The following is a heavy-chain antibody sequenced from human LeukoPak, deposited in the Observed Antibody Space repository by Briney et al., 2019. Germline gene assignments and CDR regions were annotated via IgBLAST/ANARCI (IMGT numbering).Heavy chain of an antibody. Sequence: ASVKVSYKASGYTFTSYYMHWLRQAPGQGLDWIGIIDPSGGSTNYAQKFQGRVTMTRDTSTSTVFMELNSLRSEDTAVYYCARGQEPGYASGWHSACGYWGPGTLVSDSS. V-gene: IGHV1-46*01. D-gene: IGHD6-19*01. CDR2: IDPSGGST. CDR3: ARGQEPGYASGWHSACGY. J-gene: IGHJ4*02. CDR1: GYTFTSYY.